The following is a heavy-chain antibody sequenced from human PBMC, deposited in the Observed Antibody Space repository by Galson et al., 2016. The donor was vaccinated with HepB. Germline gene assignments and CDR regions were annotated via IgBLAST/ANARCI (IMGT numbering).Heavy chain of an antibody. V-gene: IGHV3-9*01. Sequence: SLRLSCAASGFTFDDYAMHWVRQAPGKGLEWVSGISWNSGSIGYADSVKGRFTISRDNAKNSLYLQMNSLRAEDTALYYCAKVGPIAAAGSWSLGMDVWGKGTRVTVSS. CDR3: AKVGPIAAAGSWSLGMDV. D-gene: IGHD6-13*01. J-gene: IGHJ6*04. CDR1: GFTFDDYA. CDR2: ISWNSGSI.